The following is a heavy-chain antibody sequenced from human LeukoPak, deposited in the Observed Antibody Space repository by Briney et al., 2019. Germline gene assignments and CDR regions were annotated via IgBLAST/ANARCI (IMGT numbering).Heavy chain of an antibody. Sequence: ASVKVSCKASGYTFTSYGISWVRQAPGQGREGMGWISAYNGNTNYAQRLQGRVTMTTDKSTRTAYMEPRSLESRDTAGYCCARGYGSGSRRDSWGQGTLVTVSS. V-gene: IGHV1-18*01. D-gene: IGHD1-26*01. J-gene: IGHJ4*02. CDR3: ARGYGSGSRRDS. CDR2: ISAYNGNT. CDR1: GYTFTSYG.